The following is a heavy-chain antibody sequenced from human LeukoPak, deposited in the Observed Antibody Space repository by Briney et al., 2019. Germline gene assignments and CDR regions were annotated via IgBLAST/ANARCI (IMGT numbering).Heavy chain of an antibody. Sequence: LETLSLTCTVSGGSISSYYWSWIRQPPGKGLEWIGYIYYSGSTNYNPSLKSRVTISVDTSKNQFSLKLSSVTAADTAVCYCARDRFVVVPAALLNYYYGMDVWGQGTTVTVSS. CDR3: ARDRFVVVPAALLNYYYGMDV. CDR2: IYYSGST. J-gene: IGHJ6*02. V-gene: IGHV4-59*01. D-gene: IGHD2-2*01. CDR1: GGSISSYY.